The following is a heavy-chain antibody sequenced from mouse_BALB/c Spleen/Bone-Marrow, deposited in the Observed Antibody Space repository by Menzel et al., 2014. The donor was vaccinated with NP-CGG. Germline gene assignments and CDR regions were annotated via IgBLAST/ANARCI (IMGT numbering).Heavy chain of an antibody. CDR3: ARAGYRYDVGYAMDY. J-gene: IGHJ4*01. CDR2: ISHSGST. V-gene: IGHV3-8*02. CDR1: GDSITSGY. Sequence: EVNVVDSGPSLVKPSQTLSLTCSVTGDSITSGYWNWIRKFPGNKLEYMGYISHSGSTYYNPSLKSRISITRDTSKNQYYLQLNSVTTEDTATYYCARAGYRYDVGYAMDYWGQGTSVTVSS. D-gene: IGHD2-14*01.